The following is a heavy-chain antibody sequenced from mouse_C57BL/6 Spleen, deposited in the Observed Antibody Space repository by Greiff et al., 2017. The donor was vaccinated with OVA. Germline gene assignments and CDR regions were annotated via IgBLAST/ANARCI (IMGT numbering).Heavy chain of an antibody. J-gene: IGHJ2*01. D-gene: IGHD4-1*01. Sequence: VQLKESGPELVKPGASVKIPCKASGYTFTDYNMDWVKQSHGKSLEWIGDINPNNGGTIYNQKFKGKATLTVDKSSSTAYMELRSLTSEDTAVYYCARRWDAEYFDYWGQGTTLTVSS. CDR1: GYTFTDYN. V-gene: IGHV1-18*01. CDR3: ARRWDAEYFDY. CDR2: INPNNGGT.